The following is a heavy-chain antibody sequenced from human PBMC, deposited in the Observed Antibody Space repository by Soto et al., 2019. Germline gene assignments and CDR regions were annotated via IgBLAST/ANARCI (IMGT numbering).Heavy chain of an antibody. D-gene: IGHD2-8*02. CDR3: ARHVTGVLVLATPPPGGDTSAWDV. Sequence: QVQLVQSGAEVKKPGSSVKVSCKASGGTFSRYTFTWVRQAPGQGLEWMGRIIPILDIRNYAQNCQGRVTVTADNSTCTAYMDLSNLTSDDTPVYYWARHVTGVLVLATPPPGGDTSAWDVWGQGTTVTVSS. V-gene: IGHV1-69*02. CDR1: GGTFSRYT. CDR2: IIPILDIR. J-gene: IGHJ6*02.